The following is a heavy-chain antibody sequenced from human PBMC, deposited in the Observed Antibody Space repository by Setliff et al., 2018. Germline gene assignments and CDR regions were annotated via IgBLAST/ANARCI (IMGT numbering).Heavy chain of an antibody. CDR2: FDPEDGET. CDR3: ATDKTAVAGTWFDP. Sequence: ASVKVSCKVSGYTLTELSMHWVRQAPGKGLEWMGGFDPEDGETIYAQKFQGRVTMTEDTSTDTAYMELSSLRSEDTAVYYCATDKTAVAGTWFDPWGQGTLVTVSS. J-gene: IGHJ5*02. D-gene: IGHD6-19*01. CDR1: GYTLTELS. V-gene: IGHV1-24*01.